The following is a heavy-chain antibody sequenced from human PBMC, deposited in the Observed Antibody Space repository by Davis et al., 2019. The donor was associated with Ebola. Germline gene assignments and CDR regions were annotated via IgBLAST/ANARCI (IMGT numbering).Heavy chain of an antibody. J-gene: IGHJ5*02. CDR2: IYHSGST. D-gene: IGHD2-2*02. Sequence: SETLSLTCAVSGGSISSSNWWSWVRQPPGKGLEWIGEIYHSGSTNYNPSLKSRVTISVDKSKNQFSLKLSSVTAADTAVYYCARDPAGYCSSTSCYTRGSRGKDWFDPWGQGTLVTVSS. CDR3: ARDPAGYCSSTSCYTRGSRGKDWFDP. V-gene: IGHV4-4*02. CDR1: GGSISSSNW.